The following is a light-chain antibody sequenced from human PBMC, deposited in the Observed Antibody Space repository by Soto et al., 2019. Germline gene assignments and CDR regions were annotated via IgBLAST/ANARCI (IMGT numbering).Light chain of an antibody. CDR2: DAI. CDR1: QSISSR. Sequence: DIQMTQSPSTLSASVGDRVTITCRASQSISSRLTWSQKKPGKAPKLLIYDAINLKNGVPSRFSGSGSGTEFTLSIGSRHPGDFATYYCQQYDTYFRYTCGQGTKLEIK. J-gene: IGKJ2*01. CDR3: QQYDTYFRYT. V-gene: IGKV1-5*01.